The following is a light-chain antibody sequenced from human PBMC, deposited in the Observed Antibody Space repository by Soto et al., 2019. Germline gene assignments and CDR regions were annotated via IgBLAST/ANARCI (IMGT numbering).Light chain of an antibody. CDR2: RNN. V-gene: IGLV1-47*01. CDR1: SGDIGSYTY. J-gene: IGLJ1*01. CDR3: AAWDDSLSGYV. Sequence: QSALTQPASVSGSPGQSITISCTGTSGDIGSYTYVSWYQQYPGKAPKLLIYRNNQRPSGVPDRFSGSKSGTSASLAISGLRSEDAADYYCAAWDDSLSGYVFGTGTKLTVL.